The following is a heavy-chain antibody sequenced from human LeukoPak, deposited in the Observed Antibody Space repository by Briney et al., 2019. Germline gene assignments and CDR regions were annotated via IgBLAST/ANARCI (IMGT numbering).Heavy chain of an antibody. CDR1: GFTFSTYG. CDR3: AKNRPAVRGDDRP. D-gene: IGHD3-10*01. V-gene: IGHV3-30*02. J-gene: IGHJ4*02. CDR2: IRYDGGNK. Sequence: GGSLRLSCAASGFTFSTYGMHWVRQAPGKGLEWVAFIRYDGGNKYYADSVKGRFTISRDNSKNTVYLQMNSLRAEDTAVYYCAKNRPAVRGDDRPWGQGSLVTVSS.